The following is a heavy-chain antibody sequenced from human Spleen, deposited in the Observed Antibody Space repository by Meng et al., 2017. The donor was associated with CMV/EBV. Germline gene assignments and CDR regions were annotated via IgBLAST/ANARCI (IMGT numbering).Heavy chain of an antibody. CDR1: GGSFSGYY. V-gene: IGHV4-59*01. CDR3: ARDSGDSDWFDP. D-gene: IGHD3-10*01. J-gene: IGHJ5*02. CDR2: IYYSGST. Sequence: SETLSLTCAVYGGSFSGYYWSWIRQPPGKGLEWIGYIYYSGSTNYNPSLKSRVTISVDTSKNQFSLKLSSVTAADTAVYYCARDSGDSDWFDPWGQGTLVTVSS.